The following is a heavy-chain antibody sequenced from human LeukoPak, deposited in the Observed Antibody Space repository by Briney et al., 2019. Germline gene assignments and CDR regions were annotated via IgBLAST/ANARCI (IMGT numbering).Heavy chain of an antibody. Sequence: SETLSLTCTVSGGSINSYYWNWIRRPPGRGLEWIGYVYYSGSTNYNPSLKSRVTISVDTSKNQFSLKLSSVTAADTAVYYCARGSIQLWGVDYWGQGTLVTVSS. J-gene: IGHJ4*02. CDR2: VYYSGST. V-gene: IGHV4-59*01. D-gene: IGHD5-18*01. CDR3: ARGSIQLWGVDY. CDR1: GGSINSYY.